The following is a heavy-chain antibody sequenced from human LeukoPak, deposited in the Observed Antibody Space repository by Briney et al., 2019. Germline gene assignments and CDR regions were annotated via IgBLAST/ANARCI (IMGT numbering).Heavy chain of an antibody. D-gene: IGHD6-19*01. J-gene: IGHJ4*02. CDR2: MNSDGGTT. CDR1: GHIFSSHH. V-gene: IGHV1-46*01. CDR3: ASEGTTGNGWKN. Sequence: ASVKVSCKAPGHIFSSHHIHWVRQAPGQGLEWMGIMNSDGGTTTYAQKFQGRVAMARDTSTTTVYMELSSLRSEDTAVYYCASEGTTGNGWKNWGQGTLVTVSS.